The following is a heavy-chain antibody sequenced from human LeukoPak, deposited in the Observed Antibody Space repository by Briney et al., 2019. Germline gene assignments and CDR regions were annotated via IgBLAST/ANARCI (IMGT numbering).Heavy chain of an antibody. CDR3: ARVGQQRSFDI. CDR1: GYTFTGYY. V-gene: IGHV1-2*02. Sequence: ASVKVSCKASGYTFTGYYMHWVRQAPGQGLEWMGWINPNSGGTNYAQKFQGRVTMTTDTSTSTAYMELRSLRSDDTAVYYCARVGQQRSFDIWGQGTMVTVSS. D-gene: IGHD6-13*01. CDR2: INPNSGGT. J-gene: IGHJ3*02.